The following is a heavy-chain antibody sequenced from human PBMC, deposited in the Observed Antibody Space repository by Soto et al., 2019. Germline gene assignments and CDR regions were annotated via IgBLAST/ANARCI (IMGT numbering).Heavy chain of an antibody. CDR2: IIPIFGTA. J-gene: IGHJ6*02. Sequence: GASVKVSWKASGGTFSSYAISWVRQAPGQGLEFMGGIIPIFGTANYAQKFQGRVTITADESTSTAYMELSSLRSEDTAVYYCAREIGDSYYDILTGYYYYYYGMDVWGQGTTVTVSS. CDR1: GGTFSSYA. CDR3: AREIGDSYYDILTGYYYYYYGMDV. V-gene: IGHV1-69*13. D-gene: IGHD3-9*01.